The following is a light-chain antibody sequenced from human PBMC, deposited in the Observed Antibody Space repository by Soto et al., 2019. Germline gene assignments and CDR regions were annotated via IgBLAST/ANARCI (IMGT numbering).Light chain of an antibody. Sequence: DIQMTQSPSTLSGSVGDRVTITCRASQTISSWLAWYQQKPGKAPKLLIYKASTLKSGVPSRFSGSVSGTEFPLTISSLQLDDFAAYYWQHYNSYSEAFGQGTKVELQ. CDR3: QHYNSYSEA. CDR1: QTISSW. CDR2: KAS. V-gene: IGKV1-5*03. J-gene: IGKJ1*01.